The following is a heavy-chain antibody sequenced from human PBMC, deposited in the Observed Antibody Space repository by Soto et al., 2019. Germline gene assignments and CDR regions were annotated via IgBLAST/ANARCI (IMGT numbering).Heavy chain of an antibody. J-gene: IGHJ2*01. CDR1: GFTFSIYG. Sequence: QVQLVESGGGVVQPGRSLRLSCAASGFTFSIYGMHWVRQAPGKGLEWVTVISFDGSNKYYEDSVKGRFTISRDNSKNTLYLQKTSVGFEDRVVYYCAKDPFFFDSNGSPANVGWCFDLWGRGPLVHVPS. CDR2: ISFDGSNK. D-gene: IGHD3-22*01. CDR3: AKDPFFFDSNGSPANVGWCFDL. V-gene: IGHV3-30*18.